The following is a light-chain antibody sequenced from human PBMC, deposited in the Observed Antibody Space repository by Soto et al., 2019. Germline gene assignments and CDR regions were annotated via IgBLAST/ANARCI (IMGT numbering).Light chain of an antibody. Sequence: EIVLTQSPGTLSLSPGERATLSCRASQSVSSSYLAWYQQKPGQAPRLLIYGASSRATGIPDRFSGSGSGTDFTLRISRLEPEDSAVYYCQQYRSSITFRGGTKADIX. CDR3: QQYRSSIT. V-gene: IGKV3-20*01. CDR1: QSVSSSY. CDR2: GAS. J-gene: IGKJ4*01.